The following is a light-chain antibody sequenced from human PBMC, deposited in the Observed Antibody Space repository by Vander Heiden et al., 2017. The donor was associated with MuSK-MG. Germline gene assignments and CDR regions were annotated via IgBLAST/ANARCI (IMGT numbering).Light chain of an antibody. J-gene: IGLJ3*02. CDR1: SSNIGKNY. CDR3: GTWDNSLSAWV. Sequence: QKVTISCSGASSNIGKNYVSWYQQLPGTAPKLRIYDNNKRPSGIPDRFSGSKFGTSASLGISGLQTGDEADYYCGTWDNSLSAWVFGGGTQLTVL. V-gene: IGLV1-51*01. CDR2: DNN.